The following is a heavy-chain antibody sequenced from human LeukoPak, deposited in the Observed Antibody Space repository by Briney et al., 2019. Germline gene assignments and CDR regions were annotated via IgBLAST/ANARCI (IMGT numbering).Heavy chain of an antibody. Sequence: SVKVSCKASGGAFSSDAISWVRQAPGQGLEWMGRIIPIFGTANYAQKFQGRVTITTDESTSTAYMELSSLRSEDTAVYYCARPGGGYNLPLDYWGQGTLVTVSS. V-gene: IGHV1-69*05. CDR1: GGAFSSDA. CDR3: ARPGGGYNLPLDY. J-gene: IGHJ4*02. D-gene: IGHD5-24*01. CDR2: IIPIFGTA.